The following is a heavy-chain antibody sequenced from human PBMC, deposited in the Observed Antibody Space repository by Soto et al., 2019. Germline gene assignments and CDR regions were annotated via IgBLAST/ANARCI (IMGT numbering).Heavy chain of an antibody. D-gene: IGHD4-17*01. J-gene: IGHJ6*02. CDR1: GFTFSSHS. V-gene: IGHV3-21*04. CDR3: ARVGYSDHLTV. Sequence: EVRLVESGGGLVKPGGSLRLSCAGSGFTFSSHSMNWVRQAPGKGLEWVSTISVSGSYVNYADSVKGRFSISRDNAKNFLYLQMNRLRAEDTAIYYCARVGYSDHLTVWGQGTTVTVSS. CDR2: ISVSGSYV.